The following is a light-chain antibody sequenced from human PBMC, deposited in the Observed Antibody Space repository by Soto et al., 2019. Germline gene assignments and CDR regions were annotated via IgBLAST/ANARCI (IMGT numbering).Light chain of an antibody. CDR2: DAS. V-gene: IGKV3-20*01. CDR3: QQYGTSRWT. J-gene: IGKJ1*01. Sequence: EIVLTQSPATLSLSPGERATLSCRASQSVSSYLAWYQQKPGQAPRLLIYDASSRATGIPDRFSGSGSGTDFTLTISRLEPEDFAVYYCQQYGTSRWTFGQGTKV. CDR1: QSVSSY.